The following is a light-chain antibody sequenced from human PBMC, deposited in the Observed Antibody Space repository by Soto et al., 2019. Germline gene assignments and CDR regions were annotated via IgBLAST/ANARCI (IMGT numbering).Light chain of an antibody. CDR3: AAWDVSLNDVV. CDR1: SSNIGSNA. Sequence: QSVLTQPPSASETPGQRVTISCSGSSSNIGSNAVYWYQQLPGTAPTLLIYSNNQRPSGVPDRFSGSKSGTSASLAISGLQSEDEADYYCAAWDVSLNDVVFGGGTQLTVL. CDR2: SNN. J-gene: IGLJ2*01. V-gene: IGLV1-44*01.